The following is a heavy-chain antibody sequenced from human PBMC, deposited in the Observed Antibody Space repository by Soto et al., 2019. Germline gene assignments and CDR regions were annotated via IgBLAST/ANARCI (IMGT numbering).Heavy chain of an antibody. CDR2: VYYTGST. V-gene: IGHV4-59*01. J-gene: IGHJ4*02. Sequence: SETLSLTCSVSGGSISGSYWSWILQSPGKGLEWLGYVYYTGSTNYSPSLRSRVSISVDTSKNEFSLRLSSVTAADTAVYFCARSVAVPGAHIDYWGQGTQVTVSS. D-gene: IGHD6-19*01. CDR3: ARSVAVPGAHIDY. CDR1: GGSISGSY.